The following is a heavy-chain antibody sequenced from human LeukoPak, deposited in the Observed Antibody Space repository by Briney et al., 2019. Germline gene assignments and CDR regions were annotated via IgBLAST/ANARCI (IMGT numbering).Heavy chain of an antibody. V-gene: IGHV3-64*01. Sequence: GGSLRLSCAASAFTFSSYAMHWVRQAPGKGLEYVSAISSNGGSTYYANSVKGRFTISRDNSKNTLYLQMGSLRAEDMAVYYCARVYGGNSRVGAFDIWGQGTMVTVSS. CDR2: ISSNGGST. D-gene: IGHD4-23*01. CDR1: AFTFSSYA. CDR3: ARVYGGNSRVGAFDI. J-gene: IGHJ3*02.